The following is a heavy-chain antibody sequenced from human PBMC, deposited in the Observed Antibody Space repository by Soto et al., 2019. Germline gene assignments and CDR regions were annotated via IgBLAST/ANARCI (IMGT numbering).Heavy chain of an antibody. CDR1: GYTFTSNW. D-gene: IGHD5-18*01. V-gene: IGHV5-10-1*01. J-gene: IGHJ6*02. CDR3: ARTSMQSRGYSYGHGGMDV. CDR2: IDPSDSYT. Sequence: GESLKISCKSSGYTFTSNWISWVRQMPGKGLDWMGRIDPSDSYTNYSPSFQGHVTISADKSISTAYLQWSSLKASDTAMYYCARTSMQSRGYSYGHGGMDVWGQGTTVTVSS.